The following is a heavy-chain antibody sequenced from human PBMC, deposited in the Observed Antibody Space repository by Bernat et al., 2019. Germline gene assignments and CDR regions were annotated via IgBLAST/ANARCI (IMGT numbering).Heavy chain of an antibody. CDR2: IKSKTDGGTT. Sequence: EVQLVESGGGLVKPGGSLRLSCAASGFTFSNAWMSWVRQAPGKGLEWVGRIKSKTDGGTTDYAAPVKGRFTISRDDSKNTLYLQMNSLKTEDTAVYYCTTAQMEYCSSTSCYAIDYWGQGTLVTVSS. J-gene: IGHJ4*02. CDR3: TTAQMEYCSSTSCYAIDY. V-gene: IGHV3-15*01. D-gene: IGHD2-2*01. CDR1: GFTFSNAW.